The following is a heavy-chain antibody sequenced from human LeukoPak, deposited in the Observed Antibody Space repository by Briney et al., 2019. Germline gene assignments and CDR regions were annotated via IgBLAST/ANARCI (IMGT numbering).Heavy chain of an antibody. J-gene: IGHJ6*03. CDR1: GFTFSSYA. CDR2: IKQDGSEK. CDR3: ARVSSRFRTAMVLSDYYYYMDV. Sequence: PGGSLRLSCVASGFTFSSYAMSWVRQAPGKGLEWVANIKQDGSEKYYVDSVKGRFTISRDNAKNSLYLQMNSLRAEDTAVYYCARVSSRFRTAMVLSDYYYYMDVWGKGTTVTVSS. D-gene: IGHD5-18*01. V-gene: IGHV3-7*01.